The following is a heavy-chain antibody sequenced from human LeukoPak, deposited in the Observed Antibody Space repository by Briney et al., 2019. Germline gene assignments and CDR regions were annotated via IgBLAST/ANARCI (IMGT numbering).Heavy chain of an antibody. Sequence: PSETLSLTCAVYGGSFSGYYWSWIRQPPGKGLEWIGEINPSGSTNYNPSLKSRVTISVDTSKNQFSLKLSSVTAADTAVYYCARDPGGYSYGYYYYYMDVWGKGTTVTISS. CDR2: INPSGST. D-gene: IGHD5-18*01. CDR1: GGSFSGYY. V-gene: IGHV4-34*01. CDR3: ARDPGGYSYGYYYYYMDV. J-gene: IGHJ6*03.